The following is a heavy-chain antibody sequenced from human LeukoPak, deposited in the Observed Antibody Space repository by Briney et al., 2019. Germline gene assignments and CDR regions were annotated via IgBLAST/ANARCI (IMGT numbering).Heavy chain of an antibody. CDR3: ARGRGGVLLWLREKPFDY. V-gene: IGHV1-8*02. Sequence: ASVKVSCKASGYTFTSYGISWVRQATGQGLEWMGWMNPNSGNTGYAQKFQGRVTMTRNTSISTAYMELSSLRSEDTAVYYCARGRGGVLLWLREKPFDYWGQGTLVTVSS. D-gene: IGHD3-10*01. J-gene: IGHJ4*02. CDR1: GYTFTSYG. CDR2: MNPNSGNT.